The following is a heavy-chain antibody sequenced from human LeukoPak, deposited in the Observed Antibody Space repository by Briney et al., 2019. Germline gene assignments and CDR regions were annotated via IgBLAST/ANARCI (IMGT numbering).Heavy chain of an antibody. CDR3: TTRTAYYDFWSGYYFDY. CDR1: GFTFSNAW. D-gene: IGHD3-3*01. J-gene: IGHJ4*02. V-gene: IGHV3-15*01. CDR2: IKSKTDGGTT. Sequence: PGGSLRLSCAASGFTFSNAWMSWVRQAPGKGLEWVGRIKSKTDGGTTDYAAPVKGRFTISRDDSKNTLYLQMNSLNTEDTAVYYCTTRTAYYDFWSGYYFDYWGQGTLVTVSS.